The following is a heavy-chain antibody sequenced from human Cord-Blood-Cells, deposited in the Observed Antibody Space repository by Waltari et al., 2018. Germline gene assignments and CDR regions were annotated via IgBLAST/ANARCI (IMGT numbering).Heavy chain of an antibody. V-gene: IGHV1-3*01. Sequence: QVQLVQSGAEGKKPGASVKVSCKASGYTFTSYAMHWVRQAPGQRLEWMGWINAGNGNTKYSQKFQGRVTITGDTSASTAYMELSSLRSEDTAVYYCASSGSGSYYAFDIWGQGTMVTVSS. J-gene: IGHJ3*02. CDR3: ASSGSGSYYAFDI. CDR1: GYTFTSYA. CDR2: INAGNGNT. D-gene: IGHD1-26*01.